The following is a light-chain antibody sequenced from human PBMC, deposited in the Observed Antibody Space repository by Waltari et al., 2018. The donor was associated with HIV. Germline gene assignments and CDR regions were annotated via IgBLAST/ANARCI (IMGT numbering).Light chain of an antibody. Sequence: QSVLTQSPSASATPVQTVTISCTGGNSNIETYSVYWYQPLPGTDPKTLLYTRNQRPSGVPDRFSGSVSGTSASLTITGLQPADEAYYYCASWDDTFNGPVFGGGTKLTVL. J-gene: IGLJ3*02. CDR1: NSNIETYS. CDR2: TRN. V-gene: IGLV1-44*01. CDR3: ASWDDTFNGPV.